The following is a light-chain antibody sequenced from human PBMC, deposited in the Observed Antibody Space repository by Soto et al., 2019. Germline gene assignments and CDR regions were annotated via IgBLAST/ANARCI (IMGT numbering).Light chain of an antibody. CDR3: QQYGSSPPYT. Sequence: EIVLTQSPGTLSLSPGERATLSCRASQIFSSSYLAWYQQKPGQAPRLLIYGASSRATGIPDRFSGSGSGTDFTLTNSRLEPEDFAVYYCQQYGSSPPYTFGQGTKLEIK. CDR2: GAS. V-gene: IGKV3-20*01. CDR1: QIFSSSY. J-gene: IGKJ2*01.